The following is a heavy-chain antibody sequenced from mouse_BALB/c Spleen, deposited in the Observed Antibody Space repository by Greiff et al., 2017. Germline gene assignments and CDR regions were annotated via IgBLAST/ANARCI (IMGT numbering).Heavy chain of an antibody. CDR1: GYPFTTYP. CDR3: ARNGNYLDY. CDR2: FHPYNDDT. J-gene: IGHJ2*01. D-gene: IGHD2-1*01. Sequence: VQLKESGAELVTPGAAVKMSCKAFGYPFTTYPIEWMKQNHGESLEWIGNFHPYNDDTKYNEKFKGKAKLTVEKSSSTVYLELSRLTSDDSAVYYCARNGNYLDYWGQGTTLTVSS. V-gene: IGHV1-47*01.